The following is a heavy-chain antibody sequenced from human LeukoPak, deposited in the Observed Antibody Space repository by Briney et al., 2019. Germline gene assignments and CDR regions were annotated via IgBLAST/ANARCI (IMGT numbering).Heavy chain of an antibody. CDR2: ISGSVGST. V-gene: IGHV3-23*01. CDR1: GFTFDNYA. D-gene: IGHD3-9*01. Sequence: GGSLRLSCAASGFTFDNYAMAWVRPAPGKGLEWVSTISGSVGSTYYADSVKGRFTVSRDNSKNTVDLQVNSLRADFVPDPTGLDIFDFWGQATRVTVSS. CDR3: LDIFDF. J-gene: IGHJ4*02.